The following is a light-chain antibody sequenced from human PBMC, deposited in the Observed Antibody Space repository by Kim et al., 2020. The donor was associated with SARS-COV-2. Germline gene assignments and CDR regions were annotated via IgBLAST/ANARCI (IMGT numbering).Light chain of an antibody. CDR2: QDS. CDR1: KLGDKY. Sequence: SYELTQPPSVSVSPGQTASITCSGDKLGDKYACWYQQKPGQSPVLVIYQDSKRPSGIPERFSGYNSGNTATLTISGTQAMDEADYYCQAWDSRTYVFGTGTTVTVL. V-gene: IGLV3-1*01. J-gene: IGLJ1*01. CDR3: QAWDSRTYV.